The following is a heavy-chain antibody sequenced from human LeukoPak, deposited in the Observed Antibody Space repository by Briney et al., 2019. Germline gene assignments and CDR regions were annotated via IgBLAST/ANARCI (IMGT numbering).Heavy chain of an antibody. D-gene: IGHD2-15*01. Sequence: GGSVRLSCAASGFTFRSYSMHWVRQAPARGLEGVSYISNSSSTIYYADSVKGRFTISRDNAKNSLYLQMNSRRAEDTAVYYCARSYCSGGSCYRKGSWFDPWGQGTLVTVSS. V-gene: IGHV3-48*01. CDR3: ARSYCSGGSCYRKGSWFDP. CDR2: ISNSSSTI. CDR1: GFTFRSYS. J-gene: IGHJ5*02.